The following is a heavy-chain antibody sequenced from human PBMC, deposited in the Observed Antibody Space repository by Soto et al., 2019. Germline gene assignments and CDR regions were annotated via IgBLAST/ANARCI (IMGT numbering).Heavy chain of an antibody. D-gene: IGHD3-3*01. CDR3: ARDHYDFWSGYYTANDY. V-gene: IGHV3-21*01. J-gene: IGHJ4*02. CDR1: GFTFSSYS. CDR2: ISSSSSYI. Sequence: GGSLRLSCAASGFTFSSYSMNWVRQAPGKGLEWVSSISSSSSYIYYADSVKGRFTISRDNAKNSLYLQMNSLRAEETAVYYCARDHYDFWSGYYTANDYWGQGTLVTVSS.